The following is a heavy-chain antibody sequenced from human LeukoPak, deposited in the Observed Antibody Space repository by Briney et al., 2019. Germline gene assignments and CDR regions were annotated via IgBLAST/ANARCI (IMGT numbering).Heavy chain of an antibody. CDR3: ARVLGSTVVTPLDY. V-gene: IGHV1-2*02. D-gene: IGHD4-23*01. CDR1: GYTFTGYY. Sequence: GASVKVSCKASGYTFTGYYMHWVRQAPGQGLEWMGWINPNSGGTNYAQKFQGRFTMTRDTSISTAYMELSRLRSDDTAVYYCARVLGSTVVTPLDYWGQGTLVTVSS. CDR2: INPNSGGT. J-gene: IGHJ4*02.